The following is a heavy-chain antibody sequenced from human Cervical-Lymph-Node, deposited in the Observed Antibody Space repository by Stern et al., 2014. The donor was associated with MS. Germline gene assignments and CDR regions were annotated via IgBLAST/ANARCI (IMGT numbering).Heavy chain of an antibody. D-gene: IGHD1-1*01. Sequence: VQLVESGAVVKKPGSSVKVSCKASGGTFSSYAISWVRQAPGQGLEWMGGIIPIFGTATYAQKFQGRVTITADKSTSTAYMELSSLRSEDTAVYYCARDENWNYYYYYGMDVWGQGTTVTVSS. CDR3: ARDENWNYYYYYGMDV. CDR2: IIPIFGTA. CDR1: GGTFSSYA. V-gene: IGHV1-69*06. J-gene: IGHJ6*02.